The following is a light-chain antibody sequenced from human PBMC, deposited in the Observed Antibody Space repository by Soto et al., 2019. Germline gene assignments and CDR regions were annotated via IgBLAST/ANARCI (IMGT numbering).Light chain of an antibody. CDR1: QSVSSY. CDR2: DAS. V-gene: IGKV3-11*01. Sequence: EIVLTQSPATLSLSPGERATLSCRASQSVSSYLAWYQQKPGQAPRLLIYDASNRATGIPARFSGSVSGADFTLTINNLQPEDFATYYCLQDINYPWTFGQGTKVDIK. J-gene: IGKJ1*01. CDR3: LQDINYPWT.